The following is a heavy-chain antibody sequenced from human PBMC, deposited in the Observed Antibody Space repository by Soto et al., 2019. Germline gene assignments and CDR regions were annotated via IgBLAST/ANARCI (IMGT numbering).Heavy chain of an antibody. V-gene: IGHV1-8*01. CDR1: GHTFTSYD. J-gene: IGHJ4*02. D-gene: IGHD3-10*01. CDR2: MNPDSGNT. CDR3: VRSVGGSNVNFDY. Sequence: QVQLVQSGAEVRTPGASVKVSCKASGHTFTSYDINWVRQATGQGPEWMGWMNPDSGNTGYVQKFQGRVTMTRNTAISTAYMELSSLRSEDTAVYYCVRSVGGSNVNFDYWGQGTLVTVSS.